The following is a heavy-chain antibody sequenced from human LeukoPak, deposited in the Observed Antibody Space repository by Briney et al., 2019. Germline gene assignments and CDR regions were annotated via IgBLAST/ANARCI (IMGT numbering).Heavy chain of an antibody. CDR3: ASGDRVTMLRGGNIGYFDY. D-gene: IGHD3-10*01. CDR1: GYTFSGYY. CDR2: INPSSGGT. Sequence: EASVKVSCKASGYTFSGYYMHWVRQAPGQGLEWMGWINPSSGGTDYAQKFQGRVTMTRDTSISTAYMELSRLRSDDTAVYYCASGDRVTMLRGGNIGYFDYWGQGTLVTVSS. J-gene: IGHJ4*02. V-gene: IGHV1-2*02.